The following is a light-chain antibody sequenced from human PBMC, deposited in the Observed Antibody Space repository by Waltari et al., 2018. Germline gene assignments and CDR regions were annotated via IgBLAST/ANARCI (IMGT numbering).Light chain of an antibody. CDR3: SSYTTSSAPGV. V-gene: IGLV2-14*01. CDR2: EVR. CDR1: ASCVGAYDF. Sequence: QSALTQPASVSGSPGQSITISCSGTASCVGAYDFVPWYQQHPGKAPHLIIYEVRNRPSGISNRFSASKSGNTASLTISGLQAEDEADYYCSSYTTSSAPGVFGTGTRVTVL. J-gene: IGLJ1*01.